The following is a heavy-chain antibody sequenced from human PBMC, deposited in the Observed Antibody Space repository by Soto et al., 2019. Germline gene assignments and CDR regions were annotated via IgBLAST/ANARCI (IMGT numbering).Heavy chain of an antibody. CDR1: GGSISSGGYY. J-gene: IGHJ5*02. V-gene: IGHV4-31*02. CDR2: IYYSGST. CDR3: ARLIAAAGTGDNWFDP. D-gene: IGHD6-13*01. Sequence: TLSLTCTVSGGSISSGGYYWSWIRQHPGKGLEWIGYIYYSGSTYYNPPLKSRVTISVDTSKNQFSLKLSSVTAADTAVYYCARLIAAAGTGDNWFDPWGQGTLVTVSS.